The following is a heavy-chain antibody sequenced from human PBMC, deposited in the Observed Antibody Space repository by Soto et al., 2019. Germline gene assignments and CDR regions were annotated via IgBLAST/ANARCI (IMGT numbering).Heavy chain of an antibody. CDR1: VCTFSSYA. J-gene: IGHJ6*01. D-gene: IGHD6-19*01. CDR3: AKDGAVAGTGYYYGMEV. Sequence: QSVGSLRLSCASSVCTFSSYAMSWVRQSPGKWLEWVSAISGSGGSTYYADSVKGRFTISRDNSKNTLYLQMNSLRAEDTAVYYCAKDGAVAGTGYYYGMEVWGPGTTDSVSS. CDR2: ISGSGGST. V-gene: IGHV3-23*01.